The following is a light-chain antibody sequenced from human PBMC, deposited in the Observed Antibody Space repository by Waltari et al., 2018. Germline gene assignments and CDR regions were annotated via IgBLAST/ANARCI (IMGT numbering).Light chain of an antibody. CDR1: QSVFYSAINKNY. CDR2: WAS. CDR3: QQYYSTPPIT. Sequence: DIVMTQSPDSLAVSLGERATINCKSSQSVFYSAINKNYLAWYQQKPGQPPKLLIYWASTRESGVPDRFTGSGSGTDFTLTISSLQAEDVAVYYCQQYYSTPPITFGQGTRLESK. J-gene: IGKJ5*01. V-gene: IGKV4-1*01.